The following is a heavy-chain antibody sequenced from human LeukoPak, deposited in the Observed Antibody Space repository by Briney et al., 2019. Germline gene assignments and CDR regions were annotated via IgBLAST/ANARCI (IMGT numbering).Heavy chain of an antibody. Sequence: PGGSLRLSCAASGFIFSKYGMHWVRQAPGKGLEWVAFIRYDGSNKKFADFVKGRFTISRDNPKNTLYLQMNSLKLEDTAVYYCAKDSLGSAVAGTYRDFDSWGQGTLVTVSS. V-gene: IGHV3-30*02. CDR2: IRYDGSNK. J-gene: IGHJ4*02. CDR1: GFIFSKYG. CDR3: AKDSLGSAVAGTYRDFDS. D-gene: IGHD6-19*01.